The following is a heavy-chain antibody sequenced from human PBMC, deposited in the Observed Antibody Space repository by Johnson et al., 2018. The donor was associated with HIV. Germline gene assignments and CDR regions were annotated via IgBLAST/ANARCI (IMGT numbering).Heavy chain of an antibody. Sequence: VQLVESGGGLVQPGGSLRLSCAGSGFIFSSSWIHWVRQVPGKGLVWVSRSKRDGSTTTYADSVKGRFTISRDKAKNTLHLQMNSLRVEDTAVYYCAREWGMITFGGVIPRNAFDIWGQGTMVTVSS. CDR2: SKRDGSTT. D-gene: IGHD3-16*02. J-gene: IGHJ3*02. CDR3: AREWGMITFGGVIPRNAFDI. CDR1: GFIFSSSW. V-gene: IGHV3-74*01.